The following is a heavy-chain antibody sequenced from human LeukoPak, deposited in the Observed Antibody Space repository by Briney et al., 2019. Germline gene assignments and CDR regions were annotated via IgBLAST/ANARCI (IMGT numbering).Heavy chain of an antibody. J-gene: IGHJ4*02. Sequence: GGSLRLSCTASGFTFSSYAMSWVRQAPGKGLEWVATVDHSGRNTHYVDAVTGRFTISRDDSKSTLFLQMNSLRVDDTAVYYCARDVGEVMYDQWGQGTLVTVSS. CDR3: ARDVGEVMYDQ. CDR1: GFTFSSYA. D-gene: IGHD3-3*01. CDR2: VDHSGRNT. V-gene: IGHV3-23*01.